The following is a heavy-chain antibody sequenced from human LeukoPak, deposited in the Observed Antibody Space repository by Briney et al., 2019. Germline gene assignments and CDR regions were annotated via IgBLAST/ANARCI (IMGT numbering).Heavy chain of an antibody. CDR3: ARSPPVGYYFDY. Sequence: GGSLRLSCAASGFTFSSYAMHWVRQAPGKGLEWVAVISYDGSNKYYADSVKGRFTISRDNAKNSLYLQMNSLRAEDTAVYYCARSPPVGYYFDYWGQGTLVTVSS. CDR1: GFTFSSYA. CDR2: ISYDGSNK. V-gene: IGHV3-30-3*01. J-gene: IGHJ4*02. D-gene: IGHD3-16*01.